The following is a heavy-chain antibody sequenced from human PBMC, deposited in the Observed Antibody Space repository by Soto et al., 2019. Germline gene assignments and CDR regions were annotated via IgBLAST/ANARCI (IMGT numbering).Heavy chain of an antibody. Sequence: SETLSLTCTVSGGSISSGGYCWSWIRQHPGKGLEWIGYIYYSGSTYYSPSLKSRVTISVDTSKNQFSLKLSSVTAADTAVYYCARERHDYYDSSGYLDYWGQGTLVTVSS. V-gene: IGHV4-31*03. CDR3: ARERHDYYDSSGYLDY. CDR1: GGSISSGGYC. CDR2: IYYSGST. D-gene: IGHD3-22*01. J-gene: IGHJ4*02.